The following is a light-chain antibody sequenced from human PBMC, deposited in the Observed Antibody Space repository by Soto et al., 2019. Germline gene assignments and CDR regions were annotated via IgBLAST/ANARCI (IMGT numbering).Light chain of an antibody. CDR2: DVS. Sequence: EIVLTQSPGTLPLSPGERATLSCRASQSVSGSLAWYQQKPGQAPRLLIYDVSNRATGIPARFSGGGSGTDFTLTISSLEPEDFAVYYCQQRTNWPLTFGGGTKVEIK. J-gene: IGKJ4*01. CDR1: QSVSGS. V-gene: IGKV3-11*01. CDR3: QQRTNWPLT.